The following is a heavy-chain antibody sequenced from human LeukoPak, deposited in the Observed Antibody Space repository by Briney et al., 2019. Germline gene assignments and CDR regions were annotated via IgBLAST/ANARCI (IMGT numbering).Heavy chain of an antibody. D-gene: IGHD1-14*01. J-gene: IGHJ6*03. V-gene: IGHV4-59*01. CDR2: IYYSGST. CDR3: ARAGTPDYYYYMDV. Sequence: SETLSLTCTVSGGSISSYYWSWIRQPPGKGLEWIGYIYYSGSTNYNPSLKRRVTISVDTSKNQFSLKLSSVTAADTAVYYCARAGTPDYYYYMDVWGKGTTVTVSS. CDR1: GGSISSYY.